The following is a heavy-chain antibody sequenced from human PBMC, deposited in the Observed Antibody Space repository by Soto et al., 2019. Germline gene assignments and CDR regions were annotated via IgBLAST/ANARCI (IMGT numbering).Heavy chain of an antibody. CDR3: ARDTIVGATVAYSYYGMDV. CDR2: INAGNGNT. J-gene: IGHJ6*02. CDR1: GYTFTSYA. D-gene: IGHD1-26*01. Sequence: ASVKVSCKASGYTFTSYAMHWVRQAPGQRLEWMGWINAGNGNTKYSQKFQGRVTITRDTSASTAYMELSSLRSEDTAVYYCARDTIVGATVAYSYYGMDVWGQGTMVTVSS. V-gene: IGHV1-3*01.